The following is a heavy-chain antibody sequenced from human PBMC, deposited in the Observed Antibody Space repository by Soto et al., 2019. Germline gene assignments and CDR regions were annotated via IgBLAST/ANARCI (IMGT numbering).Heavy chain of an antibody. CDR2: IWYDGSNK. D-gene: IGHD6-19*01. CDR1: GFTFSSYG. V-gene: IGHV3-33*01. CDR3: ARETYSSGWYDY. J-gene: IGHJ4*02. Sequence: GGSLRLSCAASGFTFSSYGMHWVRQAPGKGLEWVAVIWYDGSNKYYADSVKGRFTISRDNSKNTLYLQMNSLRAEDTAVYYCARETYSSGWYDYWGQGTLVTVSS.